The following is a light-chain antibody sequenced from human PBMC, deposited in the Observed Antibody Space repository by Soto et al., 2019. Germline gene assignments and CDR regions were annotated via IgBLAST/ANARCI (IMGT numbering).Light chain of an antibody. CDR2: GAS. CDR1: QSVSSSY. V-gene: IGKV3-20*01. J-gene: IGKJ1*01. Sequence: EIVLTQSPGTLSLSQGERATNSCRASQSVSSSYLAWYQQKPGQAPRLLIYGASSRATGIPDRFSGSGSGTDFTLTISRLEPEDFAVYYCQQYGSSPRTFGQGTKVDIK. CDR3: QQYGSSPRT.